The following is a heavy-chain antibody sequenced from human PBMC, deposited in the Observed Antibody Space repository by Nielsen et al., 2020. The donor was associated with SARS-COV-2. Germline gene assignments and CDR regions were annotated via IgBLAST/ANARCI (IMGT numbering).Heavy chain of an antibody. J-gene: IGHJ6*03. Sequence: GSLRLSCTVSGGSISSYYWSWIRQPPGKGLEWIGYIYYSGSTNYNPSLKSRVTISVDTSKNQFSLKLSSVTAADTAVYYCARDQLWSSGYMDVWGKGTTVTVSS. V-gene: IGHV4-59*12. CDR3: ARDQLWSSGYMDV. D-gene: IGHD5-18*01. CDR1: GGSISSYY. CDR2: IYYSGST.